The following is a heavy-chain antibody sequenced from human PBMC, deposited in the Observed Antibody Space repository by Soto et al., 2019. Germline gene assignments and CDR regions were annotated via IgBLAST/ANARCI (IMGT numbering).Heavy chain of an antibody. CDR1: GYIFTSYW. D-gene: IGHD3-22*01. Sequence: GESLKISCTGSGYIFTSYWIAWVRQMPGKGLEWMGIIYSGDSIIRYSPSFQGQVTISVDKSISTAYLQWSSLKASDTAMYYCARRGSSGYRDYYYGMDVWGQGTTVTVSS. CDR3: ARRGSSGYRDYYYGMDV. J-gene: IGHJ6*02. CDR2: IYSGDSII. V-gene: IGHV5-51*01.